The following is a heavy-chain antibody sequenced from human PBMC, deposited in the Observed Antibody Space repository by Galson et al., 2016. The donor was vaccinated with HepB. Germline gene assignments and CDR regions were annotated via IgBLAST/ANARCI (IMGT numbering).Heavy chain of an antibody. J-gene: IGHJ3*02. Sequence: SLRLSCAASGLPFSTYSMNWVRQAPGKGLEWVSYIHCVSSYIYYADSVNGQCTISIDNAKNSLSLRMNSLRAEDTAVYYCVRDSHYGAFDIWGQGTMVTVSS. D-gene: IGHD3-16*01. CDR1: GLPFSTYS. CDR3: VRDSHYGAFDI. CDR2: IHCVSSYI. V-gene: IGHV3-21*01.